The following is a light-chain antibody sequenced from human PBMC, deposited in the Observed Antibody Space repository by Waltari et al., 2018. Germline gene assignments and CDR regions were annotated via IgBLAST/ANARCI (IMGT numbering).Light chain of an antibody. V-gene: IGLV2-14*03. J-gene: IGLJ3*02. CDR1: SSDVGAFNY. CDR3: SSYSSSSALRV. Sequence: QSALTQPASVSGSPGQSITISCTGTSSDVGAFNYVSWYQQHPGKAPKLIIYDVTNRPAVVSSRCSASKFGTMASLTISGLQADDEADYYCSSYSSSSALRVFGGGTKLTVL. CDR2: DVT.